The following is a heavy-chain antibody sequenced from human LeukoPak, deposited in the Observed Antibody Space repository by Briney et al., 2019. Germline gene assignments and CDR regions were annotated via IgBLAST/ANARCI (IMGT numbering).Heavy chain of an antibody. CDR1: GFTIYSYY. CDR2: LYPGVST. Sequence: SETLSLTCTVSGFTIYSYYWSWIRQTAGKGLEWIGRLYPGVSTDYNPSLKSRVTMSVDTSRNQFALELNTVTAADTAVYYCARMKFYDSTGYSPGHYMDVWGKGTTVTVSS. D-gene: IGHD3-22*01. CDR3: ARMKFYDSTGYSPGHYMDV. V-gene: IGHV4-4*07. J-gene: IGHJ6*03.